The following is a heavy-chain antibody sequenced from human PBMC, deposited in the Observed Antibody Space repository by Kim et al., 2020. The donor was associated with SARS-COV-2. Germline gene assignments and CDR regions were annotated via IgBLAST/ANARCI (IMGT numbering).Heavy chain of an antibody. V-gene: IGHV3-74*01. Sequence: SYADSVKGRFTISRANAKNTLYLQMNSLRAEDTAVYYCARELYDYYGMDVWGQGTKVTVSS. J-gene: IGHJ6*02. CDR3: ARELYDYYGMDV.